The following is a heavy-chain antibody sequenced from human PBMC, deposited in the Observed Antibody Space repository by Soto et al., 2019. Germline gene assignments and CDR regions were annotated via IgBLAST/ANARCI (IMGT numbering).Heavy chain of an antibody. CDR2: VNPKSGST. Sequence: SXKVSFKATGYSXTNYDIHLVRRASGQGLEWIGLVNPKSGSTFSAQKFQGRVSMTRNISISTAFLELSSLTSEDTAVYYCARTPTDFWGQGTQVPVS. CDR1: GYSXTNYD. J-gene: IGHJ4*02. CDR3: ARTPTDF. V-gene: IGHV1-8*01.